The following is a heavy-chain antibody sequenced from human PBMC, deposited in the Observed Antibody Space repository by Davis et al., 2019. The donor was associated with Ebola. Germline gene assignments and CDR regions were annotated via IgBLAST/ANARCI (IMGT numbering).Heavy chain of an antibody. V-gene: IGHV3-30*02. CDR3: AKDPPGGEYLDH. CDR2: IWDDGNNK. Sequence: PGGSLRLSCVASGFTFANYGMHWVRQAPGKGLERVTFIWDDGNNKYYADSVRGRFTISRDNSKNTFYLQMNSLSDEDTAVYYCAKDPPGGEYLDHWGQGTLVTVSS. J-gene: IGHJ4*02. CDR1: GFTFANYG. D-gene: IGHD3-16*01.